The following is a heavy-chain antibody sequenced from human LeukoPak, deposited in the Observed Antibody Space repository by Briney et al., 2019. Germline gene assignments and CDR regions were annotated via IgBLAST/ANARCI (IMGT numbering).Heavy chain of an antibody. V-gene: IGHV1-46*01. D-gene: IGHD3-22*01. CDR3: ARDRTYYYDSSGYPEYFQH. CDR1: GYTVTSYY. CDR2: LNPSGGSS. Sequence: ASVKVSCKASGYTVTSYYMHWVRQAPGQGLEWMGILNPSGGSSSYAQKFQGRATLARATSTSTVYMELSSLRSEDTAVYYCARDRTYYYDSSGYPEYFQHWGQGTLVTVSS. J-gene: IGHJ1*01.